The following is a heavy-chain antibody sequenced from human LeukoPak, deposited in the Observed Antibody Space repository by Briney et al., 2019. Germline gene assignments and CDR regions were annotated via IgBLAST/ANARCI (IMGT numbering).Heavy chain of an antibody. J-gene: IGHJ5*02. D-gene: IGHD3-16*01. CDR2: MNPNSGNT. CDR3: ARFLRVGNWFDP. V-gene: IGHV1-8*02. Sequence: ASVKVSCKASGYTFTGYYMHWVRQAPGQGLEWMGWMNPNSGNTGYAQKFQGRVTMTRNTSISTAYMELSSLRSEDTAVYYCARFLRVGNWFDPWGQGTLVTVSS. CDR1: GYTFTGYY.